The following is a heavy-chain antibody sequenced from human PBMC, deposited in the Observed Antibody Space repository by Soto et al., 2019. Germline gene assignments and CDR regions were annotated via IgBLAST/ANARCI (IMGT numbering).Heavy chain of an antibody. CDR3: AKDSYVRELPELFDY. V-gene: IGHV3-23*01. CDR2: ISGSGGST. J-gene: IGHJ4*02. CDR1: GFTFSSYA. D-gene: IGHD1-26*01. Sequence: HPGGSLRLSCAASGFTFSSYAMSWVRQAPGKGLEWVSAISGSGGSTYYADSVKGRFTISRDNSKNTLYLQMNSLRAEDTAVYYCAKDSYVRELPELFDYWGQGTLVTVSS.